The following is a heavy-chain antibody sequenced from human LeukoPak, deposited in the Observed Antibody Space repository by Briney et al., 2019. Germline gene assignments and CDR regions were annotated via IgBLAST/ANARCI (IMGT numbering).Heavy chain of an antibody. CDR1: GFTFSSYG. CDR2: IRYDGSNK. Sequence: GGSLRLSCAASGFTFSSYGMHWVRQAPGKGLEWVAFIRYDGSNKYYADSVKGRFTISRDNSKNTLYLQMNSLRAEDTAVYYCAKASWGYCSSTSCYVGGYFDYWGQGTLVTVSS. V-gene: IGHV3-30*02. J-gene: IGHJ4*02. CDR3: AKASWGYCSSTSCYVGGYFDY. D-gene: IGHD2-2*01.